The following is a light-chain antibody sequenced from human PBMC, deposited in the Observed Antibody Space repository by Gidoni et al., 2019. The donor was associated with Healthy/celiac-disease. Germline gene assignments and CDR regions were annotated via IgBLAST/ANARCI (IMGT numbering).Light chain of an antibody. CDR1: RSDVGGSNY. Sequence: QSALTQPASVSGSPGQSITISCTGTRSDVGGSNYVSGYQQHPGKAPKLMIYEVSKPPAGVSNRFSGSKSGNTASLTISGLQAEDEADYYCSSYTSSSTRVFGGGTKLTVL. J-gene: IGLJ3*02. V-gene: IGLV2-14*01. CDR2: EVS. CDR3: SSYTSSSTRV.